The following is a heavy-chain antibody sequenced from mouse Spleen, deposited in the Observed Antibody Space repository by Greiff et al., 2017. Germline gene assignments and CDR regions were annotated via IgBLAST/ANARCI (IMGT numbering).Heavy chain of an antibody. CDR1: GYTFTSSW. Sequence: QVQLQQPGTELVKPGASVKLSCKASGYTFTSSWMNWVKQRPGQGLEWIGRIYPGDGDTNYNGKFKGKATLTADKSSSTAYMQLSSLTSVDSAVYFCARGTNLDYWGQGTTLTVSS. V-gene: IGHV1-82*01. CDR3: ARGTNLDY. J-gene: IGHJ2*01. CDR2: IYPGDGDT. D-gene: IGHD3-3*01.